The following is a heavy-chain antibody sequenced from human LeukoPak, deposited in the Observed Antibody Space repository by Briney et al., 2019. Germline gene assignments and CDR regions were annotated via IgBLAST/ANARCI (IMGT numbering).Heavy chain of an antibody. D-gene: IGHD3-16*02. Sequence: ASVKVSCKASGYTFTNYYMHWVRQAPGQGLEWMGWINPNSGGTNYAQKFQGRVTMTRDTSISTAYMELSRLRSDDTAVYYCARQIMITFGGVIVKTHYYFDYWGQGTLVTVSS. CDR2: INPNSGGT. CDR1: GYTFTNYY. CDR3: ARQIMITFGGVIVKTHYYFDY. V-gene: IGHV1-2*02. J-gene: IGHJ4*02.